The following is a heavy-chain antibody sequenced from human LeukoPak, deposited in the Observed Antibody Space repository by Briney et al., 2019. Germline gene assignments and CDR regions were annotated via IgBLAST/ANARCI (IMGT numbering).Heavy chain of an antibody. CDR2: TYSDGST. D-gene: IGHD1-14*01. J-gene: IGHJ4*02. Sequence: GGSLRLSCAASGFTVSRNYMSWVRQATGKGLESVSITYSDGSTYYADSVKGRFTISRDNSKNTLYLQMNSLRAEDTAVYYCATQQGGNPAYWGQGTLVTVSS. CDR1: GFTVSRNY. V-gene: IGHV3-53*01. CDR3: ATQQGGNPAY.